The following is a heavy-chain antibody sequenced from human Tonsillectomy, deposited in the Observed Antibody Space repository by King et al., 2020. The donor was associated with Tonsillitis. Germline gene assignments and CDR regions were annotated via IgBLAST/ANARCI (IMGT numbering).Heavy chain of an antibody. CDR3: AKENTATSGPDYFDY. CDR2: ISGGGDST. V-gene: IGHV3-23*04. Sequence: VQLVESGGGLVQPGGSLRLSCAASGFTFSSYAMNWVRQAPGKGLEWVSAISGGGDSTYDADSVKGRFTISRDNSKNTLYLQMNSLRAEDTAVYYCAKENTATSGPDYFDYWGREPWSPSPQ. CDR1: GFTFSSYA. J-gene: IGHJ4*02. D-gene: IGHD6-13*01.